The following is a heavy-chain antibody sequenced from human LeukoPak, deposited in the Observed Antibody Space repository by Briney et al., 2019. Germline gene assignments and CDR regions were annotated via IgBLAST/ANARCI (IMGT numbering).Heavy chain of an antibody. CDR3: ARGPPYYYDSSGYFDY. V-gene: IGHV4-4*07. Sequence: SETLSLTCTVSGGSISSYYWSWIRQPAGKGLEWIGRIYTSGSTNYNPSLKSRVTMSVDTSKNQFSLKLGSVTAADTAVYYCARGPPYYYDSSGYFDYWGQGTLVTVSS. D-gene: IGHD3-22*01. CDR2: IYTSGST. J-gene: IGHJ4*02. CDR1: GGSISSYY.